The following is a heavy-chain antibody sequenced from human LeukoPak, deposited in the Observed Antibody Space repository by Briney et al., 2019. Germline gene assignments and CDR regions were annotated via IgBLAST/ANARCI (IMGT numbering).Heavy chain of an antibody. CDR1: GGTFDTYT. CDR3: TREVGTGSLDD. D-gene: IGHD1-26*01. J-gene: IGHJ4*02. V-gene: IGHV1-69*05. CDR2: SIPLLASP. Sequence: ASVNVSCKASGGTFDTYTFTWVRQALGQGLEWLGKSIPLLASPDYAPKFQGRVTITSDESSSTVYMELRSLTFDDTAVYYCTREVGTGSLDDWGQGTLVIVSS.